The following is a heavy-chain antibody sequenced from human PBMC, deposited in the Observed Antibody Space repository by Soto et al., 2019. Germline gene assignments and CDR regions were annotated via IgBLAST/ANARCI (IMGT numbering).Heavy chain of an antibody. V-gene: IGHV6-1*01. CDR1: GDSVSSNSAA. D-gene: IGHD5-12*01. CDR3: ARVAGWRGYSGYDSTTAIDY. CDR2: TYYRSKWYN. Sequence: PSEALSLTYALSGDSVSSNSAAWNWIRQSPSRGLEWLGRTYYRSKWYNDYAVSVKSRITINPDTSKNQFSLQLNSVTPEDTAVYYCARVAGWRGYSGYDSTTAIDYWGQGTLVTVSS. J-gene: IGHJ4*02.